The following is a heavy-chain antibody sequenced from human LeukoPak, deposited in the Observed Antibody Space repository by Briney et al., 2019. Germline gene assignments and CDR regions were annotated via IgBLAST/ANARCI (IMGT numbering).Heavy chain of an antibody. CDR3: VKARGIQLWLPGDY. CDR2: ISSNGGST. D-gene: IGHD5-18*01. Sequence: GGSLRLSCAVSGFTFSNYWMGWVRQAPGKGLEYVSAISSNGGSTYYGDSVKGRFTISRDNSKNTLYLQMSSLRAEDTAVYYCVKARGIQLWLPGDYWGQGTLVTVSS. J-gene: IGHJ4*02. CDR1: GFTFSNYW. V-gene: IGHV3-64D*09.